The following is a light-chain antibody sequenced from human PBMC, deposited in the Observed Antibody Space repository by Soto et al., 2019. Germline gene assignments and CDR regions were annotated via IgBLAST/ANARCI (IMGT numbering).Light chain of an antibody. J-gene: IGKJ4*01. CDR3: HQYGSSPLT. CDR2: GAS. V-gene: IGKV3-20*01. Sequence: EIVLTQSPGTLSLSPGERATLSCRASQSVSSNYLAWYQQKPGQAPRLLIYGASSRATGIPDRFSGSGSGTDFILTISRLEPDDFAVYYCHQYGSSPLTFGGGTKVEIK. CDR1: QSVSSNY.